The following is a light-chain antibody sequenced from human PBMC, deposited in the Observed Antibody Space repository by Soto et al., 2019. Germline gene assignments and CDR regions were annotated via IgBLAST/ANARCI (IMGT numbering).Light chain of an antibody. CDR2: EVS. Sequence: QSVLTQPPSASGSPGQSVTMSCTGTSSDIGTYDYVSWYQHLPDKAPKLIIYEVSKRPSGVPDRFSGSKSGNTASLTVSGLQAEDEGDYYCCSYGGGNNFYVFGTG. CDR1: SSDIGTYDY. V-gene: IGLV2-8*01. CDR3: CSYGGGNNFYV. J-gene: IGLJ1*01.